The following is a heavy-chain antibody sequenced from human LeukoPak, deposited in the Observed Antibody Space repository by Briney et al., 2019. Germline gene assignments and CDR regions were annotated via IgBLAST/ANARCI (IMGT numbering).Heavy chain of an antibody. CDR3: AKDIGVILAAAGGFDY. CDR1: GFTFSTYW. D-gene: IGHD6-13*01. Sequence: QPGGSLRLSCAASGFTFSTYWMHWVRQAPGKGLVWVSLISWDGGSTYYADSVKGRFTISRDNSKNSLYLQMNSLRTEDTALYYCAKDIGVILAAAGGFDYWGQGTLVTLSS. CDR2: ISWDGGST. J-gene: IGHJ4*02. V-gene: IGHV3-43*01.